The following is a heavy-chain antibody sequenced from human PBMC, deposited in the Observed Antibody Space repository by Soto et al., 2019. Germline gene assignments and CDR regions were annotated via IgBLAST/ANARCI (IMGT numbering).Heavy chain of an antibody. V-gene: IGHV1-18*01. CDR3: ARDWRGAEGFDP. Sequence: GASVKVSCKASGYTFNTYGFSWVRQAPGQGLEWVGWIGTHNGDTTYAQKFQGRVTMTIDTSTTTSYMELRSLTSDDTAMYFCARDWRGAEGFDPWGQGTLVTVS. J-gene: IGHJ5*02. CDR1: GYTFNTYG. D-gene: IGHD3-3*01. CDR2: IGTHNGDT.